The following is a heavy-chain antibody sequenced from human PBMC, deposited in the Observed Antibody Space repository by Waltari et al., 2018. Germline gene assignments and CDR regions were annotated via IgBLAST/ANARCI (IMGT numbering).Heavy chain of an antibody. Sequence: QLVQSGAEVKKPGSSVIVSCKASVGTFNSFALSEVRRAPGQGLEWMGGIIPRFNTPTYARKFQGRLTVTADESTSTAYMELNSLRSEDSALYYCATRIPSDHSGSFYYYGMDVWGQGTTVTVSS. CDR1: VGTFNSFA. V-gene: IGHV1-69*13. CDR2: IIPRFNTP. CDR3: ATRIPSDHSGSFYYYGMDV. D-gene: IGHD6-6*01. J-gene: IGHJ6*02.